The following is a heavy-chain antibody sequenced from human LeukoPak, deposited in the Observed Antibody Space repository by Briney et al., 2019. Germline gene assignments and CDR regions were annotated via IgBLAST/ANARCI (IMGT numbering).Heavy chain of an antibody. CDR3: ARGPGSYCSGGSCYSPYY. CDR2: IYYSGST. J-gene: IGHJ4*02. CDR1: GGSVSSGSYY. D-gene: IGHD2-15*01. Sequence: SETLSLTCTVSGGSVSSGSYYWSWIRQPPGKGPEWIGYIYYSGSTNYNPSLKSRVTISVDTSKNQFSLKLSSVTAADTAVYYCARGPGSYCSGGSCYSPYYWGQGTLVTVSS. V-gene: IGHV4-61*01.